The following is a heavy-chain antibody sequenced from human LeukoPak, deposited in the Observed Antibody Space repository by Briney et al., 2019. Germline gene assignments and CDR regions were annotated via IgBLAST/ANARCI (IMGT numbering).Heavy chain of an antibody. Sequence: ASVKVSCKASGYTFTGYYMHWVRQAPGQGLEWMGWINPNSGGTNYAQKFQGRVTMTRDTSISTAYMELSRLRSDDTAVYYCARDLGRYYYDSSGNWLDPWGQGTLVTVSS. V-gene: IGHV1-2*02. CDR2: INPNSGGT. CDR1: GYTFTGYY. J-gene: IGHJ5*02. CDR3: ARDLGRYYYDSSGNWLDP. D-gene: IGHD3-22*01.